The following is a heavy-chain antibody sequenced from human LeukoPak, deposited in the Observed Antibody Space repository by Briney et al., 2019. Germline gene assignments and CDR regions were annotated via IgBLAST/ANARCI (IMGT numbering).Heavy chain of an antibody. CDR3: ARDLGYYYDSGLGGY. CDR2: ISAYNGNT. V-gene: IGHV1-18*01. J-gene: IGHJ4*02. Sequence: ASVKVSCKASGYTFTGYGISWVRQAPGQGLEWMGWISAYNGNTNYAQKLQGRVTMTTDTSTSTAYMELRSLRSDDTAVYYCARDLGYYYDSGLGGYWGQGTLVTVSS. D-gene: IGHD3-22*01. CDR1: GYTFTGYG.